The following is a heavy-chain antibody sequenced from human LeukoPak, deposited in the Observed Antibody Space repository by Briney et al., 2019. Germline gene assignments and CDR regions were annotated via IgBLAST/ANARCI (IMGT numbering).Heavy chain of an antibody. CDR3: ARESFEWELPDY. J-gene: IGHJ4*02. CDR1: GFIVSDSY. D-gene: IGHD1-26*01. Sequence: GGSLRLSCAASGFIVSDSYMSWVRQAPGKGLEWVSVIFSGGLTYYAGSVKGRFTISRDNSKNTLYLQMNSLRAEDTAVYYCARESFEWELPDYWGQGTLVTVSS. CDR2: IFSGGLT. V-gene: IGHV3-53*05.